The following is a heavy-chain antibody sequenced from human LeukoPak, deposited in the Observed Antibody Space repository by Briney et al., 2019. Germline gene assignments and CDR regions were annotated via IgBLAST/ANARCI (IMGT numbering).Heavy chain of an antibody. J-gene: IGHJ4*02. D-gene: IGHD6-6*01. CDR3: ARLTRLSTSPDRYYLDY. Sequence: PSETLSLTCIVSGDSISSYYWSWIRQPPGKGLEWIGYIYTSGGTNYIPSLKGRVTISIDTSKNQFSLKLSSVTAADSAVYYCARLTRLSTSPDRYYLDYWGQGTLVTVSS. CDR1: GDSISSYY. CDR2: IYTSGGT. V-gene: IGHV4-4*09.